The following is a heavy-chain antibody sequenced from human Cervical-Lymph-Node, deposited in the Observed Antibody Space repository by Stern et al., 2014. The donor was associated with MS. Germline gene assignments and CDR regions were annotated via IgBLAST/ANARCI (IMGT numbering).Heavy chain of an antibody. CDR1: GSTFSTSW. CDR2: IKRDGSET. CDR3: TRFLQSGWSDLFDS. J-gene: IGHJ5*01. V-gene: IGHV3-7*01. D-gene: IGHD6-19*01. Sequence: EVQLVQSGGGLVQPGGSPRLPCVASGSTFSTSWMSLVRQAPGKGLEWVANIKRDGSETYYLDSVKGRFTISRDNAKSSLYLEMNSLRAEDTAVYYCTRFLQSGWSDLFDSWGRGTLVTVSS.